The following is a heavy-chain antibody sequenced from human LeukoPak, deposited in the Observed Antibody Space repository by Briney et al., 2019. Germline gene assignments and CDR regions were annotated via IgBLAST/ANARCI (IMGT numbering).Heavy chain of an antibody. CDR1: GFTFSRYY. V-gene: IGHV3-74*01. Sequence: RGALRLSSAASGFTFSRYYMHWVRPAPGKGLVWVSRINSDGSSTTYADSVQGRFTISRDNVKNTLYLQMNSLKVEDTAVYYCTRVFVGNEYSSSGYWGQGTLVTVSS. J-gene: IGHJ4*02. D-gene: IGHD6-13*01. CDR3: TRVFVGNEYSSSGY. CDR2: INSDGSST.